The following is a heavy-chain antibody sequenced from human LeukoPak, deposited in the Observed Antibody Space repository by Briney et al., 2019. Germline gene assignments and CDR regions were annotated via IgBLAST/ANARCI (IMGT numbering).Heavy chain of an antibody. D-gene: IGHD5-18*01. CDR2: INPSGGST. V-gene: IGHV1-46*01. CDR3: AKRRAMVPSYFDY. CDR1: GYTFTSYY. Sequence: ASVKVSCKAPGYTFTSYYMHWVRQAPGQGLEWMGIINPSGGSTSYAQKFQGRVTMTRDTSTSTVYMELSSLRSEDTAVYYCAKRRAMVPSYFDYWGQGTLVTVSS. J-gene: IGHJ4*02.